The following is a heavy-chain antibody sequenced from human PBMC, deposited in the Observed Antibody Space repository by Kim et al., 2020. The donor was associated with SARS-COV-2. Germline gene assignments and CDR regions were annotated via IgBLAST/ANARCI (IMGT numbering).Heavy chain of an antibody. Sequence: GGSLRLSCAASGFTFSSYAMNWVRQAPGKGLEWVSVIGGSGYHTYYADSVKGRFTISRDNSKNTLFLQMNSLRAEDTAIYYCAKDTGSRSFCYWGQGTLLTVSS. CDR3: AKDTGSRSFCY. V-gene: IGHV3-23*01. D-gene: IGHD2-15*01. J-gene: IGHJ4*02. CDR1: GFTFSSYA. CDR2: IGGSGYHT.